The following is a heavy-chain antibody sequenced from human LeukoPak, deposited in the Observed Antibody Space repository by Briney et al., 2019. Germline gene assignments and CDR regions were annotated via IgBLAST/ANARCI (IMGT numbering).Heavy chain of an antibody. CDR1: GYTFTSYD. CDR2: MNPNSGNT. J-gene: IGHJ6*03. D-gene: IGHD1-20*01. CDR3: AGGGYNWNYYYYMDV. Sequence: ASVKVSCKASGYTFTSYDINRVRQATGQGLEWMGWMNPNSGNTGYAQKFQGRVTMTRNTSISTAYMELSSLRSEDTAVYYCAGGGYNWNYYYYMDVWGKGTTVTVSS. V-gene: IGHV1-8*01.